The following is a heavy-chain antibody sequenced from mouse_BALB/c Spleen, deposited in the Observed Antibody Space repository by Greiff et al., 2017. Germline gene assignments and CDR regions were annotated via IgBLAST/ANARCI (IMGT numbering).Heavy chain of an antibody. CDR2: IDPANGNT. CDR3: ARRELAYYYAMDY. D-gene: IGHD3-1*01. Sequence: VQLKESGAELVKPGASVKLSCTASGFNIKDTYMHWVKQRPEQGLEWIGRIDPANGNTKYDPKFQGKATITADTSSNTAYLQLSSLTSEDTAVYYCARRELAYYYAMDYWGQGTSGTVSS. V-gene: IGHV14-3*02. J-gene: IGHJ4*01. CDR1: GFNIKDTY.